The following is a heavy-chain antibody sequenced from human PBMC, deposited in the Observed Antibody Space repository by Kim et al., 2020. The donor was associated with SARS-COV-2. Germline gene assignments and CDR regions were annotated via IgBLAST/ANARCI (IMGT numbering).Heavy chain of an antibody. CDR2: INHSGST. CDR3: ARLRRGYSLAFDY. D-gene: IGHD5-18*01. J-gene: IGHJ4*02. CDR1: GGSFSGYY. Sequence: SETLSLTCAVYGGSFSGYYWSWIRQPPGKGLEWIGEINHSGSTNYNPSLKSRVTISVDTSKNQFSLKLSSVTAADTAVYYCARLRRGYSLAFDYWGQGTL. V-gene: IGHV4-34*01.